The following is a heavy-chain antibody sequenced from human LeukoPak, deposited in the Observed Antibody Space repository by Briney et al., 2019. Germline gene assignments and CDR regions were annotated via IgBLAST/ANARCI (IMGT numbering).Heavy chain of an antibody. V-gene: IGHV4-38-2*01. CDR3: ASLCSGGSCYLESGWFDP. J-gene: IGHJ5*02. D-gene: IGHD2-15*01. CDR1: GYSISSCYY. Sequence: PSETLSLTCAVSGYSISSCYYWGWLRQPPGKGLEWIGTIYHSGSTYYNPSLKSRVTISVDTSKNQFSLKLNSVTAADTAVYYCASLCSGGSCYLESGWFDPWGQGTLVTVSS. CDR2: IYHSGST.